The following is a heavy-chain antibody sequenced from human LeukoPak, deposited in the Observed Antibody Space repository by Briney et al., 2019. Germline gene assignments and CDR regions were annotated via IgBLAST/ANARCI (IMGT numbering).Heavy chain of an antibody. Sequence: PSETLSLTCAVYGGSFSGYYWSWIRQPPGKGLEWIGEINHSGSTNYNPSPKSRVTISVDTSKNQFFLKLSSVTAADTAVYYCARGYCSGGSCYSYYYYNYMDVWGKGTTVTVSS. CDR2: INHSGST. D-gene: IGHD2-15*01. CDR1: GGSFSGYY. CDR3: ARGYCSGGSCYSYYYYNYMDV. J-gene: IGHJ6*03. V-gene: IGHV4-34*01.